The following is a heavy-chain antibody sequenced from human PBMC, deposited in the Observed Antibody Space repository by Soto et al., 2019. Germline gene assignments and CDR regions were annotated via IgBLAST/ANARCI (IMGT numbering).Heavy chain of an antibody. CDR1: GSTFTSNV. D-gene: IGHD5-12*01. V-gene: IGHV1-18*04. CDR2: ISMHNENV. Sequence: ASVKVSCKVSGSTFTSNVIGWDRQAIGQGLEGMQWISMHNENVLGAPQRQGRLTMTTVTSITTAYMELSNRKFDDTALYSCTDAVEYITGDDSFGRWGEGSPVTV. J-gene: IGHJ4*02. CDR3: TDAVEYITGDDSFGR.